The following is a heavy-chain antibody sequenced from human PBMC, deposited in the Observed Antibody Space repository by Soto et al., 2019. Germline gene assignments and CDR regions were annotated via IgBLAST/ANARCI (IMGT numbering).Heavy chain of an antibody. CDR3: ARWRGGRYVFDI. D-gene: IGHD3-16*01. CDR2: IHSGGRT. V-gene: IGHV3-53*01. J-gene: IGHJ3*02. Sequence: GGSLRLSCAASRFTASSNYMSCVRQAPGKGLEWVTVIHSGGRTYYADSVKGRFTISRDNSKDTLYLQMNSLRAEDTALYYCARWRGGRYVFDIWGQGTMVTVSS. CDR1: RFTASSNY.